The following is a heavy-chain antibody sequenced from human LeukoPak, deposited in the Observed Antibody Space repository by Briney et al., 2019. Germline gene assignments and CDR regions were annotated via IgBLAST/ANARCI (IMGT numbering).Heavy chain of an antibody. CDR3: AREILTGYAFDI. Sequence: VRSLRLSCAASGFTFSTYAMHWVRQAPGKGLEWVAFISYDGTNKYCADSVKGRFTISRDNSKNTLYLQMNSLRAEDTALYYCAREILTGYAFDIWGQGTMVTVSS. V-gene: IGHV3-30-3*01. CDR2: ISYDGTNK. CDR1: GFTFSTYA. J-gene: IGHJ3*02. D-gene: IGHD7-27*01.